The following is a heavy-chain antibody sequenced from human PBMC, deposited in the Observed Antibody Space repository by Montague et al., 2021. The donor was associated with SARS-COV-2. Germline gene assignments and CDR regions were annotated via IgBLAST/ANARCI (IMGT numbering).Heavy chain of an antibody. CDR3: ARGVGRPGTIFGVAID. CDR1: GGSISGYY. J-gene: IGHJ4*02. V-gene: IGHV4-34*01. CDR2: INHSGST. D-gene: IGHD3-3*01. Sequence: SETLSLTCGVSGGSISGYYWSWIRQPPGKGLEWIGGINHSGSTNYNPSLKSRGTISLDTSKNQFSLKLTSVSAADTAVYYCARGVGRPGTIFGVAIDWGQGTLVTVSS.